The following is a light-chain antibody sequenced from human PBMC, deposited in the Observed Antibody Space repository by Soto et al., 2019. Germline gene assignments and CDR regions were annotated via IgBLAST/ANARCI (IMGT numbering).Light chain of an antibody. CDR2: AAS. J-gene: IGKJ3*01. CDR1: QDISDS. V-gene: IGKV1-16*02. Sequence: DIQRTQSPSSLSPSVGDRVTITCRASQDISDSLASFQQKPGKAPKSLIYAASSLRSGVSSKFSGSGSGTDFTLTISSLQPEDFATYYCLQYKSYPLTFGPGTKVDIK. CDR3: LQYKSYPLT.